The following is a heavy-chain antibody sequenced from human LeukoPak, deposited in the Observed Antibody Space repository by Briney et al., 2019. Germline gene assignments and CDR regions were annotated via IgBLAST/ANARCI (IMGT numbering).Heavy chain of an antibody. CDR2: IYYSGTT. V-gene: IGHV4-59*08. CDR3: ASSPIESYDSSGYYFY. D-gene: IGHD3-22*01. Sequence: TSETLSLTCSVSGGSISSYYWSWIRQPPGKGLEWIGYIYYSGTTNYKPSLKSRVTMSVDTSKNQFSLKLSSVTAADTAVYYCASSPIESYDSSGYYFYWGQGTLVTVSS. CDR1: GGSISSYY. J-gene: IGHJ4*02.